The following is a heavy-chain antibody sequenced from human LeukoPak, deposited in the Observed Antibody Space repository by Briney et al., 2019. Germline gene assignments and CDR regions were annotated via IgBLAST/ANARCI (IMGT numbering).Heavy chain of an antibody. D-gene: IGHD6-25*01. V-gene: IGHV1-8*01. CDR2: MNPNSGNT. CDR1: GYTFTSYD. Sequence: GASVKVSCKASGYTFTSYDINWVRQATGQGLEWMGWMNPNSGNTGYAQKFQGRVTMTRNTSISTAYMELSSLRSEDTAVYYCARSWRLRYIAFDIWGQGTMVTVSS. CDR3: ARSWRLRYIAFDI. J-gene: IGHJ3*02.